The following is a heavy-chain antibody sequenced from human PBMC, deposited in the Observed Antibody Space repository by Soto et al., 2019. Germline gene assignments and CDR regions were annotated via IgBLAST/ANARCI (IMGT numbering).Heavy chain of an antibody. CDR2: ISAYNGNT. CDR3: ARDRGSYALDY. Sequence: QVQLVQSGAEVKKPGASVKVSCKASGYTFTSYGIIWVRQAPGQGLEWMGWISAYNGNTHYAQKLQGRVTMTTDTSTSTAYMELRSLRCGGRGGYYCARDRGSYALDYWGQGTLVTVSS. V-gene: IGHV1-18*01. CDR1: GYTFTSYG. D-gene: IGHD1-26*01. J-gene: IGHJ4*02.